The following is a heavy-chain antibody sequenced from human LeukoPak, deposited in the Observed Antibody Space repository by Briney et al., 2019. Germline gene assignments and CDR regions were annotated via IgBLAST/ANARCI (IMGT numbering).Heavy chain of an antibody. CDR1: GGSISSSSYY. CDR2: INHSGST. CDR3: ARRSYYYGMDV. J-gene: IGHJ6*02. Sequence: SETLSLTCTVSGGSISSSSYYWSWIRQPPGKGLEWIGEINHSGSTNYNPSLKSRVTISVDTSKNQFSLKLSSVTAADTAVYYCARRSYYYGMDVWGQGTTVTVSS. V-gene: IGHV4-39*07.